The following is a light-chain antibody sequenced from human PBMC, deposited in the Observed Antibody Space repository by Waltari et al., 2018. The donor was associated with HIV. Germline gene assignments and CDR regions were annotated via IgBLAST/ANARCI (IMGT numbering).Light chain of an antibody. CDR1: QEISSY. CDR3: QQSYKTPET. J-gene: IGKJ1*01. V-gene: IGKV1-39*01. Sequence: DIQMTQSPSSLSAFVGDRVIITCRASQEISSYLNWYQQKPGKAPRLLIYAASSLQSGVPSRFSGSGSGTEFTLTINSLQPEDCATYYCQQSYKTPETFGQGTKVETK. CDR2: AAS.